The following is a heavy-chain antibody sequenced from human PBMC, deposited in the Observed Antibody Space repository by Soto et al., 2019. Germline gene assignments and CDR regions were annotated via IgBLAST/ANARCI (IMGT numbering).Heavy chain of an antibody. CDR2: IYYSGNT. CDR1: GGSTSSDNY. V-gene: IGHV4-30-4*01. CDR3: AREGGESSDGLYYFDS. J-gene: IGHJ4*02. Sequence: SETLSLTCTASGGSTSSDNYWSWIRQPPGKGLEWIGHIYYSGNTDYNPSLKSRLAISIDTSKNQFSLKLSSVTAADTAVYFCAREGGESSDGLYYFDSWGQGSLVTVSS. D-gene: IGHD3-16*01.